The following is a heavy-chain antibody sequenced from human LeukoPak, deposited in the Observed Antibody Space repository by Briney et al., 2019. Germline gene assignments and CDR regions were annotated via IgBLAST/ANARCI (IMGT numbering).Heavy chain of an antibody. CDR2: IYTSGIT. D-gene: IGHD6-19*01. V-gene: IGHV4-61*02. J-gene: IGHJ4*02. CDR3: ARAISTVAGGGTFDY. CDR1: GDSISSGSYY. Sequence: KPSETLSLTCTVSGDSISSGSYYWSWLRQPAGKGLEWIGRIYTSGITNYNPSLNSRVTISVDTSKNQFSLELSSVTAADTAVYYCARAISTVAGGGTFDYWGQGTLVTVSS.